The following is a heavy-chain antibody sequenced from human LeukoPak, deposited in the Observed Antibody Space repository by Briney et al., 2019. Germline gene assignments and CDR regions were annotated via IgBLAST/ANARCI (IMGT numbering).Heavy chain of an antibody. J-gene: IGHJ5*02. CDR2: ISSSSSYT. Sequence: KPGGSLRLSCAASGFTFSDYYMSWIRQAPGKGLEWVSYISSSSSYTNYADSVKGRFTISRDNAKNSLYLQMNSLRAEDTAVYYCAREEGAAAENWFDPWGQGTLVTVSS. D-gene: IGHD6-13*01. CDR1: GFTFSDYY. V-gene: IGHV3-11*05. CDR3: AREEGAAAENWFDP.